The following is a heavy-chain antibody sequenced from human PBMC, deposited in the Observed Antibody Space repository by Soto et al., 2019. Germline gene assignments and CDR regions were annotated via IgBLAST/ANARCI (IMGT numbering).Heavy chain of an antibody. J-gene: IGHJ4*02. V-gene: IGHV1-2*02. CDR1: GYSFSIYY. Sequence: GASVKVSCKASGYSFSIYYINWVRQAPGQGLEWLGWINPNTGATNSAQIFEGRVTMTRDTSTTTAYMELTRLTSGDSAVYYCARDRDYGSFDHWGQGTLVTVSS. CDR2: INPNTGAT. CDR3: ARDRDYGSFDH. D-gene: IGHD3-10*01.